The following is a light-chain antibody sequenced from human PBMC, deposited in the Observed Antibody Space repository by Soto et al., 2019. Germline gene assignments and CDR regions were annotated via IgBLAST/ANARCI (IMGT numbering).Light chain of an antibody. CDR3: SSWTSSSSYV. Sequence: VVGGYNSVSWYQQYPGKAPKLIIHDVTNRPSGVSDRFSGSKSGNTASLTISGLQAEDEADYYCSSWTSSSSYVFGSGTKVTVL. V-gene: IGLV2-14*04. CDR2: DVT. J-gene: IGLJ1*01. CDR1: VVGGYNS.